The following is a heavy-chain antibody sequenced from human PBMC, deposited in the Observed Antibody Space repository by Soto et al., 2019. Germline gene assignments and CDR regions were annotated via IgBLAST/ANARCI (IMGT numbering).Heavy chain of an antibody. CDR1: GGSISSGGYY. V-gene: IGHV4-31*03. CDR3: ARELYVPAATGDAFDI. J-gene: IGHJ3*02. Sequence: QVQLQESGPGLVKPSQTLSLTCTVSGGSISSGGYYWSWIRQHPGKGLEWIGYIYYSGSTYYNPSLTSRVTLSVDTSKNQFSLKLSSVTAADTAVYYCARELYVPAATGDAFDIWGQGTMVTVSS. CDR2: IYYSGST. D-gene: IGHD2-2*01.